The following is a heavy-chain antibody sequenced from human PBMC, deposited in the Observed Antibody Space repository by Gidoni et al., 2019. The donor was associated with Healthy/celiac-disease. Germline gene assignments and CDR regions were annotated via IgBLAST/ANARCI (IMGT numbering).Heavy chain of an antibody. CDR2: TSGSSSYI. Sequence: EVQLVESGGGLVKPGGSLRLSCAASGLTVSSYSMNWVRQAPGKGLVWVSSTSGSSSYIYYSDSVKCRFTISRDNAKNSLYLQMNSLRADDTAVYYCARAGITMVRGVIIDWGQGTLVTVSS. V-gene: IGHV3-21*01. D-gene: IGHD3-10*01. J-gene: IGHJ4*02. CDR3: ARAGITMVRGVIID. CDR1: GLTVSSYS.